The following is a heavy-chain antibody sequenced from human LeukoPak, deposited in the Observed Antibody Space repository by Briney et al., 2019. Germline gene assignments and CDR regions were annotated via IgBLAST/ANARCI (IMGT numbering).Heavy chain of an antibody. D-gene: IGHD6-13*01. Sequence: SETLSLTCAVYGGSFSGYYWSWIRQPPGKGLEWIGEINHSGSTNYNPSLESRVTISVDTSKNLFSLKLSSVTAADTAVYYCARGGGDTSSSQDFDYWGQGTLVTVSS. CDR2: INHSGST. V-gene: IGHV4-34*01. J-gene: IGHJ4*02. CDR3: ARGGGDTSSSQDFDY. CDR1: GGSFSGYY.